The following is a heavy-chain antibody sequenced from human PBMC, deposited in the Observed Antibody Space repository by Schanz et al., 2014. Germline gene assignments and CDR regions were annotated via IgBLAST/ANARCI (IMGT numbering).Heavy chain of an antibody. CDR1: GFIFDDYG. V-gene: IGHV3-20*04. J-gene: IGHJ4*02. CDR3: ARDFPYVSGSYYKGFGY. D-gene: IGHD3-10*01. Sequence: EVLLLESGGRVERPGGSLRLSCAASGFIFDDYGMSWVRQVPGKGLEWVSGINWNGGDTSYADSVKGRFIISRDNAKNSLYLQMNSLRAEDTGVYYCARDFPYVSGSYYKGFGYWGQGTLVTVSS. CDR2: INWNGGDT.